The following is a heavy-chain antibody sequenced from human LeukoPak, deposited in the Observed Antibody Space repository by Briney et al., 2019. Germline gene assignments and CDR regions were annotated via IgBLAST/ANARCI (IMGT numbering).Heavy chain of an antibody. CDR2: IYSSGST. Sequence: SQTLSLTCNVSGGSFSSGSYSWSWIRQPAGRGLGWIGRIYSSGSTNYNPSLKGRVTVSVDTSRNQISLKLSSVTAADTAVYYCARYGDYCGFGYWGQGTLVTASS. V-gene: IGHV4-61*02. D-gene: IGHD4-17*01. CDR1: GGSFSSGSYS. J-gene: IGHJ4*02. CDR3: ARYGDYCGFGY.